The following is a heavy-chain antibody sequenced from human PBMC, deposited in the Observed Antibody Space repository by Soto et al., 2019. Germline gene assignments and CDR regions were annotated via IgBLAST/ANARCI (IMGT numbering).Heavy chain of an antibody. Sequence: QVQLVESGGGVVQPGRSLRLSCAASGFTFSSYGMHWVRQAPGKGLEWVAVIWYDGSNKYYADSVKGRFTISRDNSMNTLYLQMNSLRAEDTAVYYCARERRYCSGGSCTPGAFDIWGQGTMVTVSS. CDR2: IWYDGSNK. CDR3: ARERRYCSGGSCTPGAFDI. J-gene: IGHJ3*02. D-gene: IGHD2-15*01. V-gene: IGHV3-33*01. CDR1: GFTFSSYG.